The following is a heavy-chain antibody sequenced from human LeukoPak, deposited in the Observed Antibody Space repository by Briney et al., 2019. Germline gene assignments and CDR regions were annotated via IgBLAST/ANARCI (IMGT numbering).Heavy chain of an antibody. J-gene: IGHJ5*02. CDR1: GFTFSAYA. Sequence: GGSLRLSCAASGFTFSAYAMHWVRQAPGEGLEWVAVISYEGSSKYYADSVKGRFTISRDNSKNTLYLQMNSLRAEDTAVYYCAKLPRSGNWFDPWGQGTLVTVSS. CDR2: ISYEGSSK. V-gene: IGHV3-30-3*02. CDR3: AKLPRSGNWFDP.